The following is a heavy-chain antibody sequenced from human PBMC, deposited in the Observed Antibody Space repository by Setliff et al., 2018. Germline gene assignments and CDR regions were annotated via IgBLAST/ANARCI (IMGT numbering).Heavy chain of an antibody. CDR2: IYYSGST. Sequence: PSETLSLTCTVSGGSISSSSYYWGWIRQPPGQGLEWIGSIYYSGSTYYNPSLKSRVTISVDTSKNQFSLKLSSVTAADTAVYYCARRETYYNFWSGYYAYWGQGTLVTVSS. V-gene: IGHV4-39*07. CDR1: GGSISSSSYY. J-gene: IGHJ4*02. CDR3: ARRETYYNFWSGYYAY. D-gene: IGHD3-3*01.